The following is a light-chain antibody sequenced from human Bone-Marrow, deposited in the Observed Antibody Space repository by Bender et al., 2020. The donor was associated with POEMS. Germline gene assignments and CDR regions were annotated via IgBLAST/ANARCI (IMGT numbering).Light chain of an antibody. V-gene: IGLV2-8*01. CDR3: CSYAGSYTLII. J-gene: IGLJ2*01. Sequence: QSALTQPASVSGSPGRSITISCTGTSSDIGGYNYVSWYKQYPGKAPESIIYEVNKRPSGVPDRFSGSKSGNTASLTVSGLQAEDEAEYYCCSYAGSYTLIIFGGGTKLTV. CDR2: EVN. CDR1: SSDIGGYNY.